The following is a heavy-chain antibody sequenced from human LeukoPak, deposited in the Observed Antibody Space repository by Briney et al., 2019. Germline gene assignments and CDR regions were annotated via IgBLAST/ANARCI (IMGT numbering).Heavy chain of an antibody. CDR2: FIPNTVNT. CDR1: GYTLTSYD. J-gene: IGHJ6*02. CDR3: ARTRITIFGVVIIHYYGMDV. V-gene: IGHV1-8*01. Sequence: ASLKVSCKASGYTLTSYDITWGRQATGQGLEWRGWFIPNTVNTGYAQKFQGRVTMTRNTSISTAYMELSSLRSEDTAVYYCARTRITIFGVVIIHYYGMDVWGQGTTVTVSS. D-gene: IGHD3-3*01.